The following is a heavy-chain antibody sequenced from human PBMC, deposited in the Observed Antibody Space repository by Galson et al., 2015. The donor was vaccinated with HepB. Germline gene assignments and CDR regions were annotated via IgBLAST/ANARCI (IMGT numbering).Heavy chain of an antibody. Sequence: QSGAEVKKPGESLKISCKASGYTFTSYYMHWVRQAPGQGLEWMGIINPSGGSTSYAQKFQGRVTMTRDTSTSTVYMELSSLRSEDTAVYYCARELRCSGGSCYSPRANYYYYGMDVWGQGTTVTVSS. D-gene: IGHD2-15*01. J-gene: IGHJ6*02. V-gene: IGHV1-46*01. CDR1: GYTFTSYY. CDR2: INPSGGST. CDR3: ARELRCSGGSCYSPRANYYYYGMDV.